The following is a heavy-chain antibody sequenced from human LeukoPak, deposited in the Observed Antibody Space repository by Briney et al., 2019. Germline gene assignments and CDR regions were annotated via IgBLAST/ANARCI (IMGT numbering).Heavy chain of an antibody. V-gene: IGHV4-59*01. CDR3: ARGHLFGGWFKYDAFDI. Sequence: SETLSLTCTVSGGSISSYYWSWIRQPPGKGLEWIGYIYYSGSTNYNPSLKSRVTISLDTTKTQFSLKLISETAADTAVYYCARGHLFGGWFKYDAFDIWGQGTMVTVSS. CDR2: IYYSGST. J-gene: IGHJ3*02. CDR1: GGSISSYY. D-gene: IGHD6-19*01.